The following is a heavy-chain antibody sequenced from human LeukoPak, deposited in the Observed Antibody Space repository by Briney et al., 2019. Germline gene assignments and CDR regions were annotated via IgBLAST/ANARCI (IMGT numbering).Heavy chain of an antibody. CDR2: ISGSGGST. J-gene: IGHJ4*02. CDR1: GFTFSSYA. Sequence: PGGSLRLSCAASGFTFSSYAMSWVRQAPGKGLEWVSAISGSGGSTYYADSVKGRFTTSRDNSKNTLYLQMNSLRAEDTAVCYCAKHYYDSSGYYYWGQGTLVTVSS. CDR3: AKHYYDSSGYYY. D-gene: IGHD3-22*01. V-gene: IGHV3-23*01.